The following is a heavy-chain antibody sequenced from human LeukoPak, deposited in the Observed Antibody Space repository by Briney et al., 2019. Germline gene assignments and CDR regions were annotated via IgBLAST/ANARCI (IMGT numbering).Heavy chain of an antibody. Sequence: ASVKVSCKASGYTFSNYGISWVRQAPGQGLEWMGWISGYNGNTNFAQKYQGRVIMTTDTSTSTAYMELRSLRFDDTAIYYCARHPAQALMTGYYNYMDVWGKGTTVTVSS. CDR3: ARHPAQALMTGYYNYMDV. CDR1: GYTFSNYG. D-gene: IGHD3-10*01. J-gene: IGHJ6*03. CDR2: ISGYNGNT. V-gene: IGHV1-18*01.